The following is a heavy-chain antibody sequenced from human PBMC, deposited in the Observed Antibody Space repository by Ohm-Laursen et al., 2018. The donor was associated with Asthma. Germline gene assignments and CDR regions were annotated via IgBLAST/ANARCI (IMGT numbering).Heavy chain of an antibody. CDR3: ARDALYADRYFDY. D-gene: IGHD3-3*01. CDR1: GYTFTGYY. Sequence: AASVKVSCKASGYTFTGYYVHWVRQAPGQGLEWMGRINPNSGGIRYAQKFQGRVTMTRDTSINTVYMELSSLTSDDTAVYYCARDALYADRYFDYWGQGTLLTVSS. CDR2: INPNSGGI. J-gene: IGHJ4*02. V-gene: IGHV1-2*06.